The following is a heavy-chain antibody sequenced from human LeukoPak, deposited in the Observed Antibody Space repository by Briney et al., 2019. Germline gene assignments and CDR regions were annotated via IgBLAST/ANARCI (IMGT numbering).Heavy chain of an antibody. CDR2: IKADGSEK. D-gene: IGHD6-19*01. CDR1: GFTFSNYW. V-gene: IGHV3-7*01. CDR3: VRSSGWIFDN. Sequence: GGSLRLSCVTSGFTFSNYWMNWVRQAPGKGLEWVANIKADGSEKYYVDSVKGRFSISRDIPNNSVYLQMNSLRDEDTAVFYCVRSSGWIFDNLGQGNLGNGSS. J-gene: IGHJ4*02.